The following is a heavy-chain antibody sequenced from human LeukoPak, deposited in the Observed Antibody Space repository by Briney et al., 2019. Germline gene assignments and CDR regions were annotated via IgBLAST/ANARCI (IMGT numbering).Heavy chain of an antibody. CDR1: GFSFTSYW. Sequence: GESLKISCKGSGFSFTSYWIGWVGQMPGKGLEWMGIIYPGDSDTRYSPSFQGQVTISADKSISTGYLQWSSLKASDTAMYYCARYDYGDSLDYWGQGSLVTVSS. J-gene: IGHJ4*02. CDR2: IYPGDSDT. D-gene: IGHD4-17*01. CDR3: ARYDYGDSLDY. V-gene: IGHV5-51*01.